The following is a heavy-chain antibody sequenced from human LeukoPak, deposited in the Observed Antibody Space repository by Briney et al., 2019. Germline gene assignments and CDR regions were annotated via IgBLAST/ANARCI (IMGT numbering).Heavy chain of an antibody. J-gene: IGHJ4*02. V-gene: IGHV4-31*03. CDR1: GGSISSGGYY. CDR2: IYYSGST. Sequence: SQTLSLTCTVSGGSISSGGYYWSWIRRHPGKGLEWIGYIYYSGSTYYNPSLKSRVTISVDTSKNQFSLKLSSVTAADTAVYYCARLFGGDHDYWGQGTLVTVSS. CDR3: ARLFGGDHDY. D-gene: IGHD2-21*02.